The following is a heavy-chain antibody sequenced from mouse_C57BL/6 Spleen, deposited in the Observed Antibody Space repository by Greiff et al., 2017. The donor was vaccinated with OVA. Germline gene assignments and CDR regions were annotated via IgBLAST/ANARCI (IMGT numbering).Heavy chain of an antibody. V-gene: IGHV5-9-1*02. CDR1: GFTFSSYA. Sequence: EVQRVESGEGLVKPGGSLKLSCAASGFTFSSYAMSWVRQTPEKRLEWVAYISSGGDYIYYADTVKGRFTISRDNARNTLYLQMSSLKSEDTAMYYCTRDGGTLYWYFDVWGTGTTVTVSS. CDR2: ISSGGDYI. D-gene: IGHD2-3*01. CDR3: TRDGGTLYWYFDV. J-gene: IGHJ1*03.